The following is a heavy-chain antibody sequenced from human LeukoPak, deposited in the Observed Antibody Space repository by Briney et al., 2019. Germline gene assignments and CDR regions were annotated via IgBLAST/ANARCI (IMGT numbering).Heavy chain of an antibody. V-gene: IGHV3-66*01. CDR2: IYSGGST. J-gene: IGHJ4*02. D-gene: IGHD3-16*01. CDR3: ARIGFGLHVDY. CDR1: EFSVGSNY. Sequence: GGSLRLSCAASEFSVGSNYMTWVRQAPGKGLEWVSLIYSGGSTYYADSVKGRFTISRDNSKNTLYLQMNSLRAEDTAVYYCARIGFGLHVDYWGQGTLVTVSS.